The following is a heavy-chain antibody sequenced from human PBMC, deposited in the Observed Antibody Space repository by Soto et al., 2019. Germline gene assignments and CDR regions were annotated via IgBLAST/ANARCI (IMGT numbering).Heavy chain of an antibody. CDR2: ISYDGSNK. CDR1: GFTFSSYA. J-gene: IGHJ6*02. Sequence: VGSLRLSGAASGFTFSSYAMHWVRQAPGKGLEWVAVISYDGSNKYYADSVKGRFTISRDNSKNTLYLQMNSLRAEDTAVYYCARERGRYCSGGSCYSRERYYYYYYGMDVWGQGTTVTVSS. D-gene: IGHD2-15*01. V-gene: IGHV3-30-3*01. CDR3: ARERGRYCSGGSCYSRERYYYYYYGMDV.